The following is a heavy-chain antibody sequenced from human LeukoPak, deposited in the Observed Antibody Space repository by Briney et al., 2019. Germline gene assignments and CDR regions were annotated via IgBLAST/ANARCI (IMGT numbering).Heavy chain of an antibody. CDR3: AKRPSDYGDYVSYFDY. Sequence: PGGSLRLSCAASGFSFISYGMHWVRQAPGKGLEWVGVISDDGRRKDYADSVKGRFTISRDNSKDILYLQMNSLRAEDMAVYYCAKRPSDYGDYVSYFDYWGQGTLVTVSS. V-gene: IGHV3-30*18. D-gene: IGHD4-17*01. CDR1: GFSFISYG. CDR2: ISDDGRRK. J-gene: IGHJ4*02.